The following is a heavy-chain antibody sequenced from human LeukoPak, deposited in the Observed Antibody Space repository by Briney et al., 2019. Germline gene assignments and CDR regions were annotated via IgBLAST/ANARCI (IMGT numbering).Heavy chain of an antibody. CDR2: IYYSGST. J-gene: IGHJ4*02. D-gene: IGHD4-23*01. CDR3: ASELQGYGGIDY. CDR1: GGSISSSSYY. Sequence: TSETLSLTCTVSGGSISSSSYYWGWIRQPPGKGLEWIGSIYYSGSTYYNPSLKSRVTISVDRSKNQFSLKLSSVTAADTAVYYCASELQGYGGIDYWGQGTLVTVSS. V-gene: IGHV4-39*07.